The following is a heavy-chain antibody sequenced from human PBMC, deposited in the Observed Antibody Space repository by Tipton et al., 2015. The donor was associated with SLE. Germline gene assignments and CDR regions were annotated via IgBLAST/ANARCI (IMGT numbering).Heavy chain of an antibody. CDR1: GGTFSSYA. CDR2: TIPIFGTA. J-gene: IGHJ3*02. CDR3: ARDPSMGYCSGGSCYGDAFDI. Sequence: QSGPEVKKPGSSVKVYCKASGGTFSSYAIIWVRQAPGQGLEWMGGTIPIFGTANYPQKYQDRVTITADKSTSTAYMELSSLRSEDTAVYYCARDPSMGYCSGGSCYGDAFDIWGQGTMVTVSS. D-gene: IGHD2-15*01. V-gene: IGHV1-69*06.